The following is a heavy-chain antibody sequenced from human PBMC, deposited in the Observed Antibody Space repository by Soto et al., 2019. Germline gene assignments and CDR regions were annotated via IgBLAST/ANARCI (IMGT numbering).Heavy chain of an antibody. CDR2: INPSGGST. D-gene: IGHD3-10*01. J-gene: IGHJ4*02. Sequence: ASVKVFCKASGYTFTSYYMHWVRQAPGQGLEWMGIINPSGGSTSYAQKFQGRVTMTRDTSTSTVYMELSSLRSEDTAVYYCSVWFGEFLFDYWGQGTLVTVSS. CDR1: GYTFTSYY. CDR3: SVWFGEFLFDY. V-gene: IGHV1-46*01.